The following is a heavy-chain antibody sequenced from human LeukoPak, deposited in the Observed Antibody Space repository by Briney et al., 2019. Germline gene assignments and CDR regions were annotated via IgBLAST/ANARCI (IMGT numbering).Heavy chain of an antibody. D-gene: IGHD5-24*01. Sequence: KPSETLSLTCTVSGGSISSYYWSWIRQPPGKGLEWIGYIYTSGSTNYNPSLKSRVTISVDTSKNQFSLKLSSVTAADTAVYYCARRQRWLQTNYYYYYMDVWGKGTTVTVSS. V-gene: IGHV4-4*09. CDR3: ARRQRWLQTNYYYYYMDV. J-gene: IGHJ6*03. CDR2: IYTSGST. CDR1: GGSISSYY.